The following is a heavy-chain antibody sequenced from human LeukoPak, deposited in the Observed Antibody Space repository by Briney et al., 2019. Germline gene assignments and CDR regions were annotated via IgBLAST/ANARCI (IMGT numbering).Heavy chain of an antibody. Sequence: GGSLRLSCAARGVTFSIYAMNWVRQAPGKGLEWVSYISGSGSTIYYADSVKGRFTISTDNAKNSLYLQMNTLRAADIAVYYCARASGSYSDSWGQGTLVTVSS. CDR3: ARASGSYSDS. CDR1: GVTFSIYA. D-gene: IGHD1-26*01. V-gene: IGHV3-48*03. CDR2: ISGSGSTI. J-gene: IGHJ5*01.